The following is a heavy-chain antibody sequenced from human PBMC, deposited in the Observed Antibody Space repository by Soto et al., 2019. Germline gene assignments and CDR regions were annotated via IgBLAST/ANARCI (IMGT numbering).Heavy chain of an antibody. J-gene: IGHJ5*02. CDR3: ARGRVPRITGTILLRHQSNWFDP. D-gene: IGHD1-20*01. V-gene: IGHV4-34*01. CDR2: NNHSGST. CDR1: GGTLSGYY. Sequence: SETLSLPFAVYGGTLSGYYWSWIRQPPGKGLEWIGENNHSGSTNYNPSLKSRVTISVDTSKNQFSLKLSSVTAADTAVYYCARGRVPRITGTILLRHQSNWFDPWGQGTLVSV.